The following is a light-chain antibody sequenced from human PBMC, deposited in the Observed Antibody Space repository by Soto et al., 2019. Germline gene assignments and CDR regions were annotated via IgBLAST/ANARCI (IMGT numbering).Light chain of an antibody. CDR2: DAS. Sequence: EIGLTQSPATLSFSPGERATRSCRARQSISSYLAWYQQKPGQAPRLLIYDASNRATGIPARFSGSGSGTDFTLTISSLESEDFAVYYCQQRSNFITFGQGTRLEI. V-gene: IGKV3-11*01. J-gene: IGKJ5*01. CDR3: QQRSNFIT. CDR1: QSISSY.